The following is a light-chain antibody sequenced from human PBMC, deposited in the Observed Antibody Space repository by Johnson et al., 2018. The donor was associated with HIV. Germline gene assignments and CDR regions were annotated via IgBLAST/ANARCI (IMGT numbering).Light chain of an antibody. V-gene: IGLV1-51*01. CDR1: SANIGNNY. CDR3: GTWDSSLSAYV. J-gene: IGLJ1*01. Sequence: QSVLTQPPSVSAAPGQKVTISCSRSSANIGNNYVSWYQQLPGTAPKLLIYDNNKRPSGIPDRFSGSKSGTSATLGITGLPTGDEADYYCGTWDSSLSAYVIGTGTKVTVL. CDR2: DNN.